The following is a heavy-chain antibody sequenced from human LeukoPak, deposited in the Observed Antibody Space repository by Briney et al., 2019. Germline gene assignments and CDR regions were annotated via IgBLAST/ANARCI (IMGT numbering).Heavy chain of an antibody. CDR1: GGSISSHY. J-gene: IGHJ6*03. CDR2: IYYSEST. Sequence: SETLSLTCTVSGGSISSHYWSWIRQPPGKGLEWIGYIYYSESTNYNPSLKSRFTISVDTSKNQFSLKLSSVTAADTAVYYCARELSVTTDSYYYYYYMDVWGKGTTVTVSS. V-gene: IGHV4-59*11. CDR3: ARELSVTTDSYYYYYYMDV. D-gene: IGHD4-11*01.